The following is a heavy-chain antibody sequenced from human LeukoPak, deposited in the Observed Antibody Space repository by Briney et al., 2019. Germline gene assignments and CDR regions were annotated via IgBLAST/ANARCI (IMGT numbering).Heavy chain of an antibody. J-gene: IGHJ5*02. CDR2: INPNSGGT. CDR3: ARETVIGHYPWFDP. Sequence: ASVKVSCKASGYTFTGYYMHWVRQAPGQGLEWMGWINPNSGGTNYAQKFQGRVTMTRDTSISTAYMELSRLRSDDTAVYYCARETVIGHYPWFDPWGQGTLVTVSS. D-gene: IGHD2-21*01. CDR1: GYTFTGYY. V-gene: IGHV1-2*02.